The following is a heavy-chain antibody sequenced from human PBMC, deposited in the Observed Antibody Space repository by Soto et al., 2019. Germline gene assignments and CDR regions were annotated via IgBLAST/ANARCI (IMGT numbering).Heavy chain of an antibody. CDR2: IYYSGNT. D-gene: IGHD4-4*01. CDR1: SGSISDSIYY. CDR3: ARPYNNYNYFDY. V-gene: IGHV4-39*01. Sequence: PSETLSLTCTVSSGSISDSIYYWAWIRHPPGKGLEWIGSIYYSGNTYYNPSLTSRVTMSVDTSKNQFSLKLSSVTAADTAVYYCARPYNNYNYFDYWGQGTLVTVSS. J-gene: IGHJ4*02.